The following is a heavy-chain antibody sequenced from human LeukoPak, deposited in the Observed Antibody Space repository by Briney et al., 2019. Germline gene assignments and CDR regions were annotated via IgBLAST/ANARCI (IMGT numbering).Heavy chain of an antibody. CDR2: VNTDGTST. D-gene: IGHD1-7*01. Sequence: GGSLRLSCAASGFTFSSYAMSWVRQAPGKGLVWVSHVNTDGTSTSYVDSVKGRFTISRDKAKNTLYLQMNSLRAEDTAVYYCARDSPNYSKGAIDIWGQGTMVTVSS. V-gene: IGHV3-74*01. CDR3: ARDSPNYSKGAIDI. CDR1: GFTFSSYA. J-gene: IGHJ3*02.